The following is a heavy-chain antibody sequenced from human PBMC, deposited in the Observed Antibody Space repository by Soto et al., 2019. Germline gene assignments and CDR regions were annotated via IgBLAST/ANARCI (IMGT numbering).Heavy chain of an antibody. J-gene: IGHJ4*02. V-gene: IGHV1-18*01. Sequence: QVQLVQSGAEVKKPGASVKVSCKASGYTFTNFGISWVRQAPGQGLEWMGWISAYNGNTNYAQKFQGRVTMTTDTPTSTAYMEVRSLRFDDTAVYFCAGGGTPIDYWGQGTLVTVSS. CDR3: AGGGTPIDY. CDR2: ISAYNGNT. CDR1: GYTFTNFG. D-gene: IGHD3-16*01.